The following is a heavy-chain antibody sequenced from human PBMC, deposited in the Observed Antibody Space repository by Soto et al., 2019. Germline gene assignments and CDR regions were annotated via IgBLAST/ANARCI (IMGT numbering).Heavy chain of an antibody. Sequence: GGSLRLSCAASGFTFSSYAMSWVRQAPGKGLEWVSAISGSGGSTYYADSVKGRFTISRDNSKNTLYLQMNSLRAEDTAVYYCARATNRNTFAFDIWGQGTMVTVSS. V-gene: IGHV3-23*01. CDR3: ARATNRNTFAFDI. CDR2: ISGSGGST. J-gene: IGHJ3*02. D-gene: IGHD2-8*01. CDR1: GFTFSSYA.